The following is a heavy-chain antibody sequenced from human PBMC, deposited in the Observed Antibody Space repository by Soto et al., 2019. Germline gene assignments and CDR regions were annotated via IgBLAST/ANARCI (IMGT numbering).Heavy chain of an antibody. J-gene: IGHJ6*02. CDR1: GGSISSSSYY. CDR3: ARRMVLAVIDSDGMDV. CDR2: IYYSGST. Sequence: PSETLSLTCTVSGGSISSSSYYWGWIRQPPGKGLEWIGSIYYSGSTYYNPSLKSRVTISVDTSKNQFSLKLSSVTAADTAVYYCARRMVLAVIDSDGMDVWGQATTVT. V-gene: IGHV4-39*01. D-gene: IGHD2-8*02.